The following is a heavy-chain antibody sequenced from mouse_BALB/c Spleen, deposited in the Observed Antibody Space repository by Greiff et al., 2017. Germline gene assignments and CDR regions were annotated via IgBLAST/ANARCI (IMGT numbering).Heavy chain of an antibody. V-gene: IGHV5-6-4*01. CDR1: GFTFSSYT. CDR3: TRVRNCGSSCEDYAMDY. D-gene: IGHD1-1*01. J-gene: IGHJ4*01. CDR2: ISSGGSYT. Sequence: EVKLVESGGGLVKPGGSLKLSCAVSGFTFSSYTMSWVRQTPEKRLEWVATISSGGSYTYYPASVKGRFTITRDNAKNTLYLQMSSLKSEDTAIYYYTRVRNCGSSCEDYAMDYWGQGTSVTVSS.